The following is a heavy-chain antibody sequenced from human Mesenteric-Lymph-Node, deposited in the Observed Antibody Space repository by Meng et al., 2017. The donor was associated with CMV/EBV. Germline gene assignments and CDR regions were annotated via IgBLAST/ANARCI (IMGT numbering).Heavy chain of an antibody. J-gene: IGHJ4*02. V-gene: IGHV4-39*01. CDR1: GSSSSSSYY. CDR3: ARLDPYDFWSGYYDS. D-gene: IGHD3-3*01. CDR2: IYYSGST. Sequence: GSSSSSSYYWRWIRQPPGKGLEWIGLIYYSGSTFYNPSLKSRVTISVDTTKNQFSLKLSSVTAADTAMYYCARLDPYDFWSGYYDSWGQGTLVTVSS.